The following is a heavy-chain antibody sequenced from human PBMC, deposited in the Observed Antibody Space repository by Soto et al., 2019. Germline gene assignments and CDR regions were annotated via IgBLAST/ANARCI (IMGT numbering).Heavy chain of an antibody. CDR1: GGSVSVYY. J-gene: IGHJ4*02. D-gene: IGHD6-13*01. CDR2: INHSGST. CDR3: ARRSQPPTPTNDRGIAPAGSDY. Sequence: SETLSLTCAVYGGSVSVYYWSLIRQPPGKGLEWIGEINHSGSTNYNPSLKSRVTISVDTYKNQFSLKLSSVTAADTAVYYCARRSQPPTPTNDRGIAPAGSDYWGQGTLVTVSS. V-gene: IGHV4-34*01.